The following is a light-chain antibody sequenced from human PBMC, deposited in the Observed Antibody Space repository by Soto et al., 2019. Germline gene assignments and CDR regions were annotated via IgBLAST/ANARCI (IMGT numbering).Light chain of an antibody. CDR1: SRAVGGYNY. CDR2: DVS. CDR3: SSYTSSSTYV. V-gene: IGLV2-14*01. Sequence: QSVLTQPASVSGSPGQSITISCPGTSRAVGGYNYVSWYQQHPGKAPKLMIYDVSNRPSGVSNRFPGSKSGNTASLTISGLQAEDEADYYCSSYTSSSTYVFGTGTKVTVL. J-gene: IGLJ1*01.